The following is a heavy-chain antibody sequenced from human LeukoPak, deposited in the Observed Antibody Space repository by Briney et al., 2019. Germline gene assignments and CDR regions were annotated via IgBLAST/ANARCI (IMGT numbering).Heavy chain of an antibody. Sequence: PGGSLRLSCAASGFTFSTHAMSWVRQAPGKGLEYVSGIGDGDDIHYADSVKGRFTVSRDNSKNTLFLQMNSLRAEDTAVYYCAKDATPGNSMWDYFDYWGQGTLVTVSS. D-gene: IGHD1-7*01. CDR3: AKDATPGNSMWDYFDY. CDR2: IGDGDDI. J-gene: IGHJ4*02. V-gene: IGHV3-23*01. CDR1: GFTFSTHA.